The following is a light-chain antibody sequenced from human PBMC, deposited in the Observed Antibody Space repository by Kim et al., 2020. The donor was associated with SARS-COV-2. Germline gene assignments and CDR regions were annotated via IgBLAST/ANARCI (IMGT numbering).Light chain of an antibody. CDR3: NSRDSSGVV. Sequence: VALGQTVRITCQGDRLRSYYASWYQQKPGQAPVLVIYGKNNRPSGIPDRFSGYSSGNTASLTITGAQAEDEADYYCNSRDSSGVVFGGGTQLTVL. J-gene: IGLJ2*01. CDR2: GKN. CDR1: RLRSYY. V-gene: IGLV3-19*01.